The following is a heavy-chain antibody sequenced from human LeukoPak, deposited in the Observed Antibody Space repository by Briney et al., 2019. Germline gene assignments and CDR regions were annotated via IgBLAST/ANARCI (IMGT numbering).Heavy chain of an antibody. CDR3: ARDLGSHDYGDPDAFDI. J-gene: IGHJ3*02. V-gene: IGHV1-3*01. Sequence: GASVKVSCKASGYTFTSYAMHWVRQAPGQRLEWMGWINAGNGNTKYSQKFQGRVTMTRDTSTSTVYMELSSLRSEDTAVYYCARDLGSHDYGDPDAFDIWGQGTMVTVSS. D-gene: IGHD4-17*01. CDR2: INAGNGNT. CDR1: GYTFTSYA.